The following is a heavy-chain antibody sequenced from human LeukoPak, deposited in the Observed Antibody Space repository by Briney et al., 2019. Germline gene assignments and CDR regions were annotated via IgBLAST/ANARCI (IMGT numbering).Heavy chain of an antibody. CDR1: GGSISTYY. CDR3: ARGGGYQLLYY. V-gene: IGHV4-59*01. D-gene: IGHD2-2*01. Sequence: SETLSLTCTVSGGSISTYYWSWIRQPPGKGLEWIGYIYYNGSTNYNPSLKSRVTISVDTSKNQFSLRLSSVTAADTAVYYCARGGGYQLLYYWCQGTLVTVSS. J-gene: IGHJ4*02. CDR2: IYYNGST.